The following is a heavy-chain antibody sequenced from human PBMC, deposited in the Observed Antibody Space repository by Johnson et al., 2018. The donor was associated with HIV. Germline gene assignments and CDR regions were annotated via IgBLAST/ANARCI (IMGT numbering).Heavy chain of an antibody. J-gene: IGHJ3*02. V-gene: IGHV3-11*04. Sequence: QVQLVESGGGLVKPGGSLRLSCAASEFTYSDFYINWIRQPPGKGLEWVSSISSTGISLYYAHSVKGRFTISTDNAKNSLYLQMNSLRAEDTTVYYCARDWVIGDAFDIWGQGTKVTVSS. D-gene: IGHD2-21*01. CDR3: ARDWVIGDAFDI. CDR1: EFTYSDFY. CDR2: ISSTGISL.